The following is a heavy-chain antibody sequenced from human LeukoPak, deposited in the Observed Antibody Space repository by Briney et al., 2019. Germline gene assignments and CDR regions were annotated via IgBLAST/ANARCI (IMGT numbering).Heavy chain of an antibody. J-gene: IGHJ4*02. Sequence: ASVKVSCKASGYTFTRYYMHWVRQAPGQGLEWMGIINPSGGSTSYAQKFQGRVTMTEDTSTDTAYMELSSLRSEDTAVYYCATYRRVVPAAIPLDYWGQGTLVTVSS. D-gene: IGHD2-2*01. V-gene: IGHV1-46*01. CDR3: ATYRRVVPAAIPLDY. CDR2: INPSGGST. CDR1: GYTFTRYY.